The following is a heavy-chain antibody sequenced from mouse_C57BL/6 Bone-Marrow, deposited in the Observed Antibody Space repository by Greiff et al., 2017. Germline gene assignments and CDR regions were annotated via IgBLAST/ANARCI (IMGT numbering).Heavy chain of an antibody. CDR1: GYSFTSYY. Sequence: VQLQQSGPELVKPGASVKISCKASGYSFTSYYIHWVKQRPGQGLEWIGWIYPGSGNTKYNEKFKGKAPLTADTSSSTAYMQLISLTSEDAAVYYWARERVYYGSSSAFHYWGQGTTLTVSS. CDR3: ARERVYYGSSSAFHY. J-gene: IGHJ2*01. V-gene: IGHV1-66*01. CDR2: IYPGSGNT. D-gene: IGHD1-1*01.